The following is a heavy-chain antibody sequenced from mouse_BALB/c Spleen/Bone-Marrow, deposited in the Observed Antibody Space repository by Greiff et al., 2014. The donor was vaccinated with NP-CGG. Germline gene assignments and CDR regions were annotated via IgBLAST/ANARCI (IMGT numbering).Heavy chain of an antibody. V-gene: IGHV1-54*03. Sequence: QVQLQQSGAELVRPGTSVKVSCKASGYAFTNYLIEWVKQRPGQGLEWIGMINPGSAGTNYNEKFKGKATLTADKSSSTAYMQLSSLTSDDSAVYFCARELPRGSAYWGQGTLVSVSA. CDR3: ARELPRGSAY. D-gene: IGHD1-1*01. CDR1: GYAFTNYL. J-gene: IGHJ3*01. CDR2: INPGSAGT.